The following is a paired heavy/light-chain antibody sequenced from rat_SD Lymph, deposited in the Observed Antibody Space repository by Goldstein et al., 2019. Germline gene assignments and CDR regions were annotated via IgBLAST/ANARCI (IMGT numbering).Light chain of an antibody. CDR2: LAS. CDR3: QQSRNLPYT. Sequence: DIVLTQSPALAVSLGQRATISCKTNQNVDYYGNSYMHWYQQKPGQQPKLLIYLASNLASGIPARFSGRGSGTDFTLTIDPVEADDTATYYCQQSRNLPYTFGAGTKLELK. CDR1: QNVDYYGNSY. J-gene: IGKJ2-3*01. V-gene: IGKV3S1*01.
Heavy chain of an antibody. D-gene: IGHD1-1*01. CDR2: ITNTGGST. CDR3: TRGDYYSGGGFDY. CDR1: GFTFNNYW. J-gene: IGHJ2*01. Sequence: EVQLVESGGGLVQPGRSLKLSCVASGFTFNNYWMTWIRQAPGKGLEWVASITNTGGSTYYPDSVKGRFTISRDNAKSTLYLQMNSLRSEDTATYYCTRGDYYSGGGFDYWGQGVMVTVSS. V-gene: IGHV5-31*01.